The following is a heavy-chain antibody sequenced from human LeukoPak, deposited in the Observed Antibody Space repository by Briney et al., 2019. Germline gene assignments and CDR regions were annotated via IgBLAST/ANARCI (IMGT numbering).Heavy chain of an antibody. D-gene: IGHD1-1*01. CDR2: IYHSWGI. Sequence: SETLSLTCAVSGSSITSNYFWAWFRQPPGKGLEWIATIYHSWGIYFNPSLKSRVSISLDASNNQFFLKLASVTAANTAIYYCARNVTAGFFDYWGQGILITVSS. V-gene: IGHV4-38-2*01. CDR3: ARNVTAGFFDY. CDR1: GSSITSNYF. J-gene: IGHJ4*02.